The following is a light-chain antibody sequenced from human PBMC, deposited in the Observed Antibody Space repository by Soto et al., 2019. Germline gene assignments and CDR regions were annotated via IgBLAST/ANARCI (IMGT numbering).Light chain of an antibody. Sequence: EVVMTQSPATLSVSPGERATLSCRASHSVATNLAWYQHKPGQAPRLLIYGASTRATGLPARFSGSGSGTEFTLTISSLQSEDFAVYYCQQYTDWPRTFGQGTKVEIQ. J-gene: IGKJ1*01. CDR1: HSVATN. CDR3: QQYTDWPRT. V-gene: IGKV3-15*01. CDR2: GAS.